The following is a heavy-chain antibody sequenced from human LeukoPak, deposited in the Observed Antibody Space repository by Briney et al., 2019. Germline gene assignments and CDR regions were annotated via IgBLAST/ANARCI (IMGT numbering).Heavy chain of an antibody. D-gene: IGHD2-21*01. Sequence: PGGSLRLSCAASGFSFSNYWMHWVRQAPGKGLVWVSRINSDGSSTTYADSVKGRFTIPRDNAKNTLYLQMNSLRAEDTAVYYCARDGVEFYNWFDPWGQGTLVTVSS. CDR3: ARDGVEFYNWFDP. CDR2: INSDGSST. CDR1: GFSFSNYW. V-gene: IGHV3-74*01. J-gene: IGHJ5*02.